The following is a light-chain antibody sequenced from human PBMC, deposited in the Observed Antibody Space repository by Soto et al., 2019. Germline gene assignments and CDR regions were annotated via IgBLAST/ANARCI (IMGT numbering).Light chain of an antibody. CDR1: SSDVGTYNY. CDR2: DVS. Sequence: QSALTQPRSVSGSPGQSVTISCTGTSSDVGTYNYVSWFQQYPGKAPKVMISDVSKRPSGVPDRFSGSKSGTSASLAISGLQSDDEADYYCATWDDSLNGPVFGGGTQLTVL. CDR3: ATWDDSLNGPV. J-gene: IGLJ3*02. V-gene: IGLV2-11*01.